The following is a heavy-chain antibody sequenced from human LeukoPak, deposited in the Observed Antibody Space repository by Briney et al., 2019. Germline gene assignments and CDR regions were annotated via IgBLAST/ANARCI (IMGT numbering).Heavy chain of an antibody. CDR1: GYTFTSYD. J-gene: IGHJ6*02. CDR3: ARGRTPQLKPYYYDGMDV. D-gene: IGHD1-1*01. CDR2: MNPNSGNT. Sequence: GSVKVSCKASGYTFTSYDINWVRPATGQGLEWMGWMNPNSGNTGYAQKFQGRVTMTRNTSISTAYMELSSLRSEDTAVYYCARGRTPQLKPYYYDGMDVWGQGTTVTVSS. V-gene: IGHV1-8*01.